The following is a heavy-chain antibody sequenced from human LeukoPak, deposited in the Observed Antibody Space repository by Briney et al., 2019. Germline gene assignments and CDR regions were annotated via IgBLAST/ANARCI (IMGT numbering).Heavy chain of an antibody. CDR3: ARVCSGGNCYSSY. J-gene: IGHJ4*02. CDR1: GYTFTTYG. D-gene: IGHD2-15*01. Sequence: ASVKVSCKASGYTFTTYGISWVRQAPGQGLAWMGWISAYNGNTDYAQNLQGRITMTTDTSTTTAYMELRSLRSDDTSVYYCARVCSGGNCYSSYWGQGTLVTVSS. V-gene: IGHV1-18*01. CDR2: ISAYNGNT.